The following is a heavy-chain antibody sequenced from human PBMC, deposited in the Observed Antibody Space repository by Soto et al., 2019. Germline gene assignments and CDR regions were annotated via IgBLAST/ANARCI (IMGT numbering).Heavy chain of an antibody. CDR1: GGSISSSSYY. CDR2: IYYSGST. Sequence: SETLSLTCTVSGGSISSSSYYWGWIRQPPGKGLEWIGSIYYSGSTYYNPSLKSRVTISVDTSKNQFSLKLSSVTAADTAVYYCARHRREKIYYGSGSYYKGRWFDPWGQGTLVTVSS. J-gene: IGHJ5*02. V-gene: IGHV4-39*01. D-gene: IGHD3-10*01. CDR3: ARHRREKIYYGSGSYYKGRWFDP.